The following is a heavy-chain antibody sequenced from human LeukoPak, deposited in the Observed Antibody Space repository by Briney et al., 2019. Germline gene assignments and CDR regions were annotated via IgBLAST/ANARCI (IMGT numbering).Heavy chain of an antibody. CDR1: GFTFTGYY. V-gene: IGHV1-2*02. J-gene: IGHJ4*02. Sequence: GASVKVSCKASGFTFTGYYIHWVRQAPGQGLEWMGWINPNSGDTDYAQKFQGRVTMTRDTSISTAYMDLKRLISDDTAVYYCATDRPTRWGISSSGDYWGQGTLVTVSS. D-gene: IGHD6-6*01. CDR2: INPNSGDT. CDR3: ATDRPTRWGISSSGDY.